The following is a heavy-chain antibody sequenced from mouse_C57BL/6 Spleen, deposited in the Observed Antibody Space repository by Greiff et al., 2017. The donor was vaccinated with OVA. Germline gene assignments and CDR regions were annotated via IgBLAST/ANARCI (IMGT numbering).Heavy chain of an antibody. J-gene: IGHJ4*01. V-gene: IGHV3-6*01. CDR3: AISTLYAMDY. CDR1: GYSITSGYY. CDR2: ISYDGSN. Sequence: EVKLVESGPGLVKPSQSLSLTCSVTGYSITSGYYWNWIRQFPGNKLEWMGYISYDGSNNYNPSLKNRISITRDTSKNQFFLKLNSVTTEDTATYYCAISTLYAMDYWGQGTSVTVSS. D-gene: IGHD5-1*01.